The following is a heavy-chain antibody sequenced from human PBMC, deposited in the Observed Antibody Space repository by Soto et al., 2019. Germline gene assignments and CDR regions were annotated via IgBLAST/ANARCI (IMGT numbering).Heavy chain of an antibody. CDR2: ISSSSSYI. CDR1: GFTFSSYS. CDR3: AREPHLAVAGTGGFDS. V-gene: IGHV3-21*01. J-gene: IGHJ4*02. Sequence: GGSLRLSCAASGFTFSSYSMNWVRQAPGKGLEWVSSISSSSSYIYYADSVKGRFTISRDNAKNSLYLQMNSLRAEDTAVYYCAREPHLAVAGTGGFDSWGQGTLVTVSS. D-gene: IGHD6-19*01.